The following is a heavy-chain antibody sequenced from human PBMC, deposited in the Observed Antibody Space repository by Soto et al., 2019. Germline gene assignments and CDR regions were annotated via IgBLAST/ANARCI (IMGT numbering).Heavy chain of an antibody. CDR3: ARDRQGNYYDSTPRAFDV. V-gene: IGHV4-31*03. J-gene: IGHJ3*01. D-gene: IGHD3-22*01. CDR2: IYYSGST. Sequence: TLSLTCTVSVGSISSGGYYWSWILQHPGKGLEWIGYIYYSGSTYYNPSLKSRVTISVDTSKNQFSLKLSSVTAADTAVYYCARDRQGNYYDSTPRAFDVWGQGTMVTVSS. CDR1: VGSISSGGYY.